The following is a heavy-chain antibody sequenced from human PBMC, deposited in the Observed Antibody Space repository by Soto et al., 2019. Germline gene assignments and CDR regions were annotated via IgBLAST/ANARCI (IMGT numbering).Heavy chain of an antibody. CDR2: IYYSGST. CDR3: SRPYFYDSSGYYADTKWVRYDAFDI. J-gene: IGHJ3*02. Sequence: PSETLSLTCTVSGGSISSSSYYWGWIRQPPGKGLEWIGSIYYSGSTYYNPSLKSRVTISVDTSKNQFSLKLSSVTAADTTVYYCSRPYFYDSSGYYADTKWVRYDAFDIWGQGTMVTVSS. D-gene: IGHD3-22*01. CDR1: GGSISSSSYY. V-gene: IGHV4-39*01.